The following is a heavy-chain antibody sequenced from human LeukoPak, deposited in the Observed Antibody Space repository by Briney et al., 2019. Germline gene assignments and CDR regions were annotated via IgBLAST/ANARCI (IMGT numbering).Heavy chain of an antibody. CDR2: IDQDGSDK. D-gene: IGHD3-22*01. Sequence: GGSLRLSCAASGFTFSNYWMSWVRQAPGKGLECVTNIDQDGSDKYYVDSVRGRFTISRDSATNSLYLQMNSLRAEDTAVYYCARGPTMSYYDSSGYYGIDYWGQGTLVTVSS. CDR1: GFTFSNYW. J-gene: IGHJ4*02. V-gene: IGHV3-7*01. CDR3: ARGPTMSYYDSSGYYGIDY.